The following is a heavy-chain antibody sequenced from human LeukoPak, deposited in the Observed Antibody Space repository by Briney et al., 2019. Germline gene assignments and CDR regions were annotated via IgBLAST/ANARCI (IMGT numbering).Heavy chain of an antibody. CDR1: GYTFTSYD. CDR3: ARGVGPPKRGYSGYDYYYYYMDV. Sequence: AASVKVSCKASGYTFTSYDINWVRQATGQGLEWMGWMNPNSGNTGYAQKFQGRVTITRNTSISTAYMELSSLRSEDTAVYYCARGVGPPKRGYSGYDYYYYYMDVWGKGTTVTVSS. D-gene: IGHD5-12*01. CDR2: MNPNSGNT. J-gene: IGHJ6*03. V-gene: IGHV1-8*03.